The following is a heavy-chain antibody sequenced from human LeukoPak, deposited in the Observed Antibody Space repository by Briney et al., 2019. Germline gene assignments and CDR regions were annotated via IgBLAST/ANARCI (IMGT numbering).Heavy chain of an antibody. CDR2: IYHSGST. V-gene: IGHV4-38-2*02. Sequence: SETLSLTCAVSGYSISSGYYWAWIRKPPGRGLEWIGIIYHSGSTYYNPSPKSRVTISVDTSKNQFSLKLSSVTAADTAVYYCARDRELLWFGELSEYYYMDVWGKGTTVTVSS. D-gene: IGHD3-10*01. CDR3: ARDRELLWFGELSEYYYMDV. CDR1: GYSISSGYY. J-gene: IGHJ6*03.